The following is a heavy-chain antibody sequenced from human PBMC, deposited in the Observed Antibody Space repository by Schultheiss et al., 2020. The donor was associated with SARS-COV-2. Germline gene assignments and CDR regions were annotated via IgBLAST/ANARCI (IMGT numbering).Heavy chain of an antibody. J-gene: IGHJ6*02. CDR1: GGSISSGGYS. V-gene: IGHV4-61*02. Sequence: SETLSLTCAVSGGSISSGGYSWSWIRQPAGKGLEWIGRIYTSGSTNYNPSLKSRVTMSVDTSKNQFSLKLSSVTAADTAVYYCARDDYSERGGYGMDVWGQGTTVTVAS. D-gene: IGHD4-11*01. CDR2: IYTSGST. CDR3: ARDDYSERGGYGMDV.